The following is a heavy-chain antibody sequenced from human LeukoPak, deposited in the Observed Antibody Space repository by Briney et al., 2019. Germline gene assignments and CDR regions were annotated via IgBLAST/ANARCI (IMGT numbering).Heavy chain of an antibody. CDR3: ARDRSRNYGYYFDF. CDR2: ISNNGGST. J-gene: IGHJ4*02. D-gene: IGHD4-11*01. CDR1: GFTFSSYA. V-gene: IGHV3-64*04. Sequence: GGSLRLSCSASGFTFSSYAMHWVRQAAGKGLEYVSVISNNGGSTYYADSVKGRFTISRDNSKNTLYLQMSGLRAEDTAVYYCARDRSRNYGYYFDFWGQGTLVSVSS.